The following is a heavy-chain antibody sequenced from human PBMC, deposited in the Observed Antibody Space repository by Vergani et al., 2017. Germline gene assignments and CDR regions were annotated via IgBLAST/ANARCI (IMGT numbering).Heavy chain of an antibody. D-gene: IGHD3-22*01. CDR2: IIPIFGKA. J-gene: IGHJ4*02. CDR3: AREGNCYDSTGFGPWGSFD. V-gene: IGHV1-69*06. CDR1: GGTFSSYA. Sequence: QVQLVQSGAEVKKPGSSVKVSCKASGGTFSSYAISWVRQAPGQGLEWMGGIIPIFGKANYEQKFQGIVTITADKSTDTAYMELISLRPEDTAVYYCAREGNCYDSTGFGPWGSFDWGQGTLVTVSS.